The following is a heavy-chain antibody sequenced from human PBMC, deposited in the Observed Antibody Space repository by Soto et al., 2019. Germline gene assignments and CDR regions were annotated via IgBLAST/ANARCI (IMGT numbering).Heavy chain of an antibody. CDR3: AKASTKQQPMESDY. Sequence: PGGSLRLSCAASGFTFSSYAMSWVRQAPGKGLEWVSAISGSGGSTYYAASVKGRFTISRDNSKNTLYLQMNSLRAEDTAVYYCAKASTKQQPMESDYWGQGTLVTVSS. D-gene: IGHD6-13*01. CDR1: GFTFSSYA. CDR2: ISGSGGST. J-gene: IGHJ4*02. V-gene: IGHV3-23*01.